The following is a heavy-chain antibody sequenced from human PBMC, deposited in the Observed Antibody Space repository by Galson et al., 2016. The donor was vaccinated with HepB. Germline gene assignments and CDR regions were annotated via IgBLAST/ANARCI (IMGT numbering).Heavy chain of an antibody. CDR3: ARGGGYSGYFGMDV. D-gene: IGHD4-23*01. J-gene: IGHJ6*02. CDR1: GFTFSSYD. V-gene: IGHV3-13*01. CDR2: IGTSGDT. Sequence: SLRLSCAASGFTFSSYDMHWVRQATGKGLEWVSAIGTSGDTYYPGSVKGRFTISRENAKNSLYLQMNTLRAGDTAVYYCARGGGYSGYFGMDVWGQGTTVTASS.